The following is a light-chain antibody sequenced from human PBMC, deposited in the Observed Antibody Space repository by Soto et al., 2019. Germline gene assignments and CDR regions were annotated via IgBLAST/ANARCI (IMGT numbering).Light chain of an antibody. CDR3: QQVKSFLPLT. CDR1: QDISSH. J-gene: IGKJ4*01. CDR2: AAS. Sequence: IQLTQSPSSLSASEGDSVTITCRASQDISSHLAWYQQKPGKAPKVLIYAASTLESGIPSRFSGSGSGTDFTLIISSLQAEDFATYYCQQVKSFLPLTFGGGTKVDIK. V-gene: IGKV1-9*01.